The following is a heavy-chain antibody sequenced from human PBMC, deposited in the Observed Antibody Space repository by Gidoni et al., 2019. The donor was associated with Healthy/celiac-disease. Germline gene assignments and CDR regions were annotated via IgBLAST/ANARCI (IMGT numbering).Heavy chain of an antibody. D-gene: IGHD1-26*01. V-gene: IGHV3-23*01. CDR1: GFTFSSYA. CDR2: IRGSGVST. J-gene: IGHJ4*02. Sequence: EVQLLESGGGLVQPGGSLRRSCAASGFTFSSYAMSWVRQAPGKGLEWVSSIRGSGVSTYYADSVKGRFTISRDNSKNTLYLQMNSLRAEDTAVYYCAKETRYRGSYSGIYYFDYWGQGTLVTVSS. CDR3: AKETRYRGSYSGIYYFDY.